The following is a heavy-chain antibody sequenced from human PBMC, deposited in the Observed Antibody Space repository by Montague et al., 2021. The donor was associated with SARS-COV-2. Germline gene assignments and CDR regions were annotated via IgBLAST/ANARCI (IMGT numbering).Heavy chain of an antibody. CDR1: GGSISSSSHY. Sequence: SETLSLTCFVSGGSISSSSHYWAWIRQPPGRRLDWIGTIYYSGTTLYHPSLKSRITMSVDTSDNQFSLQLNSVSATDTAIYYCARAQMAVTEYYPDYWGQGILVTVSS. V-gene: IGHV4-39*01. J-gene: IGHJ4*02. CDR3: ARAQMAVTEYYPDY. CDR2: IYYSGTT. D-gene: IGHD2/OR15-2a*01.